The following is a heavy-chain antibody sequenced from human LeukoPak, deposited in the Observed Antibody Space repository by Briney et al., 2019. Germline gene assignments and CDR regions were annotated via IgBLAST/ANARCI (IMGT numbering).Heavy chain of an antibody. Sequence: PSETLSLTCAVSGYSISIGDYWGWIRQPPGKGLEWIGSIYHSGSTYYNPSLKSRVTISVDTSKNQFSLKLSSVTAADTAVYYCARNITTYISSCHFDYWGQGTLVTVSS. CDR3: ARNITTYISSCHFDY. D-gene: IGHD3-3*02. CDR1: GYSISIGDY. J-gene: IGHJ4*02. V-gene: IGHV4-38-2*01. CDR2: IYHSGST.